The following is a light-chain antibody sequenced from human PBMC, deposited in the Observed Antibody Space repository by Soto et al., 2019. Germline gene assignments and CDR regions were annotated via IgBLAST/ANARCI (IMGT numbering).Light chain of an antibody. Sequence: EIVLTQSPGTLSLSTGERATLFCRASQSVTSSYLAWYQQKPGQAPRLLIYVVSSRATGIPDRFSGRGSGTDFTLTISRLEPEDFAVYYCQQYGSSPQNTFGQGNKLEI. CDR1: QSVTSSY. J-gene: IGKJ2*01. CDR2: VVS. CDR3: QQYGSSPQNT. V-gene: IGKV3-20*01.